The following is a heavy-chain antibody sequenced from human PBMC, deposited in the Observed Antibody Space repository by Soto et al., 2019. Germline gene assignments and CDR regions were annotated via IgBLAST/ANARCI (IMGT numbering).Heavy chain of an antibody. V-gene: IGHV1-3*01. Sequence: GASVKVSCTASGYTFTSYAMHWVRQAPGQRLEWMGWINAGNGNTKYSQKFQGRVTITRDTSASTAYMELSSLRSEDTAVYYCARIEVHYSNSPFDYWGQGTLVTVSS. CDR2: INAGNGNT. CDR3: ARIEVHYSNSPFDY. D-gene: IGHD4-4*01. CDR1: GYTFTSYA. J-gene: IGHJ4*02.